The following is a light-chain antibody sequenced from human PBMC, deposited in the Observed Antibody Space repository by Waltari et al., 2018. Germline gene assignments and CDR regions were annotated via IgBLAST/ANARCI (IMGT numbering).Light chain of an antibody. CDR3: CSYAGSWV. J-gene: IGLJ3*02. Sequence: QSALTQPASVSGSRGQSITISCTGTRPDVGTYNLVSWSQQHPGKAPKLMIYEDKNRPSGVSSRFSGSRSGNTASLTISGLQPEDESDYYCCSYAGSWVFGGWTKLTVL. V-gene: IGLV2-23*01. CDR2: EDK. CDR1: RPDVGTYNL.